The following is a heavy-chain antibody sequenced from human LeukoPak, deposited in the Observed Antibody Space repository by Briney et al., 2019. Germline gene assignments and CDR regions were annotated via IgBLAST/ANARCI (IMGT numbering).Heavy chain of an antibody. CDR2: INGGGDAT. CDR3: ARCTASCYANAFDV. J-gene: IGHJ3*01. Sequence: PGRSLRLSCAASGFTFSSYTMHWVPQAPGKGLECFSAINGGGDATEYADSLKGRFTISRDNSKNTLYLQMNSLRPDDTAVYYCARCTASCYANAFDVWGQGTLLTVSS. V-gene: IGHV3-23*01. CDR1: GFTFSSYT. D-gene: IGHD2-2*01.